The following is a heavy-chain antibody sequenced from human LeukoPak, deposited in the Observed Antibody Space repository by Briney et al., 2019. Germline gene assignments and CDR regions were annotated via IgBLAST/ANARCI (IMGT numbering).Heavy chain of an antibody. CDR3: ARHALITMIVVVITDHFDY. CDR2: IYYSGST. J-gene: IGHJ4*02. D-gene: IGHD3-22*01. V-gene: IGHV4-59*08. CDR1: GGSISSYY. Sequence: SETLSLTCTVSGGSISSYYWSWIRQPPGKGLEWIGYIYYSGSTNYNPSLKSRATISVDTSKNQFSLKLSSVTAADTAVYYCARHALITMIVVVITDHFDYWSQGTLVTVSS.